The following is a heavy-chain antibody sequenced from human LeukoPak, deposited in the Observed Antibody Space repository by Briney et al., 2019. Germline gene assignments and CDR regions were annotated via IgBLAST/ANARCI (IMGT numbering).Heavy chain of an antibody. Sequence: GGSLRLSCAASGFTFSSYWMHWVRQAPGKGLVWVSRINSDGSSTSYADSVKGRFTISRDNSKNTLYLQMNSLRAEDTAVYYCAKGTAYYYGSGSYPGVFDYWGQGTLVTVSS. V-gene: IGHV3-74*01. CDR2: INSDGSST. J-gene: IGHJ4*02. D-gene: IGHD3-10*01. CDR3: AKGTAYYYGSGSYPGVFDY. CDR1: GFTFSSYW.